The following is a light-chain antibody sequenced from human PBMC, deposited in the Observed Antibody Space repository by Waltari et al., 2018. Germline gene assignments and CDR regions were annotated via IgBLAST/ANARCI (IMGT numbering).Light chain of an antibody. J-gene: IGLJ1*01. CDR3: CSYAGSKFYV. CDR2: EVS. V-gene: IGLV2-23*02. CDR1: RSDVGSYNL. Sequence: QSALTQPASVSGSPGQSITISCTGTRSDVGSYNLFSWYQQHPGKGPKLMIYEVSKRPSGVSNRFSGSKSGNTASLTISGLQADDEAEYYCCSYAGSKFYVFGTGTKVTVL.